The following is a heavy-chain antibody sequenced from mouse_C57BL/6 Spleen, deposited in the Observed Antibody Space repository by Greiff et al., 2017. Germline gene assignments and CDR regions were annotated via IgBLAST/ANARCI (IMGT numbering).Heavy chain of an antibody. J-gene: IGHJ2*01. CDR3: ARDGRDGGYHGYFDY. CDR2: ISDGGSYT. Sequence: DVKLVESGGGLVKPGGSLKLSCAASGFTFSSYAMSWVRQTPEKRLEWVATISDGGSYTYYPDNVKGRFTISRDNAKNNLYLQMSHLKSEDTAMYYCARDGRDGGYHGYFDYWGQGTTLTVSS. D-gene: IGHD2-2*01. CDR1: GFTFSSYA. V-gene: IGHV5-4*01.